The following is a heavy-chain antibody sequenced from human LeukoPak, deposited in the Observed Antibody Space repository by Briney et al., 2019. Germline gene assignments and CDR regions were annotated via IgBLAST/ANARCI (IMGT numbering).Heavy chain of an antibody. D-gene: IGHD3-10*01. CDR3: ARAGTFYYGSGSYFLLTWIDP. J-gene: IGHJ5*02. Sequence: GASVKVSCKASGYTFTTYYMHWVRQAPGQGLEWMGIINPSGGSTSYAQKFQGRVTMTRDMSTSTVYMELSSLRSEDTAVYYCARAGTFYYGSGSYFLLTWIDPWGQGTLVTASS. CDR1: GYTFTTYY. V-gene: IGHV1-46*01. CDR2: INPSGGST.